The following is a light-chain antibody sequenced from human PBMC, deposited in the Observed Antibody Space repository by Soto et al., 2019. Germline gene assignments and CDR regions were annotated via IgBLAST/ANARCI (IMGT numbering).Light chain of an antibody. CDR1: QSVSSSY. V-gene: IGKV3-20*01. J-gene: IGKJ1*01. CDR3: QKYGSSPWT. CDR2: GAS. Sequence: EIVLTQSPGTLSLSPGERATLSCRASQSVSSSYLAWYQQKPGQAPRLLIYGASSRATGIPDRFSGSGSGTDFTLTNRRLQPEDSAVYYCQKYGSSPWTFGEGTKVEDK.